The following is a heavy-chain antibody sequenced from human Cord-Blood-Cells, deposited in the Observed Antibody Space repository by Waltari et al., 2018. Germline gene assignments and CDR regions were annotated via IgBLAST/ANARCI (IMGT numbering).Heavy chain of an antibody. J-gene: IGHJ3*02. CDR3: ARAVDIVVGPAAHDAFDI. CDR1: GGSFSGYY. Sequence: QVQLQQWGAGLLKPSETLSLTCAVYGGSFSGYYWSWIRQPPGKGLEWIGEINHRGSTNDNPSLKSRVTISVDTSKNQFSLKRSSVTAADTAVYYCARAVDIVVGPAAHDAFDIWGQGTMVTVSS. V-gene: IGHV4-34*01. D-gene: IGHD2-2*03. CDR2: INHRGST.